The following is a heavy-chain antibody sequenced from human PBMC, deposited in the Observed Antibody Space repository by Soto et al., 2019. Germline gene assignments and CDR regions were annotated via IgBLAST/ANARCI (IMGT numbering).Heavy chain of an antibody. CDR1: GFTFSTYA. Sequence: PGGSLRLSCAASGFTFSTYAMSWVRQAPGKGLEWVSVISGSGGSTYYADSVKGRFTISRDNSKNTLYLQMNSLRAEDTAVYYCATARGDIVVVVAARGFDYWGQGTLVTVSS. CDR3: ATARGDIVVVVAARGFDY. D-gene: IGHD2-15*01. V-gene: IGHV3-23*01. J-gene: IGHJ4*02. CDR2: ISGSGGST.